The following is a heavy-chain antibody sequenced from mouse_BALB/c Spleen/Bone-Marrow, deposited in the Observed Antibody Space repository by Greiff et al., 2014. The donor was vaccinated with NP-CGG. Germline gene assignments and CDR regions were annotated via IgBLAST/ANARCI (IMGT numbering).Heavy chain of an antibody. CDR3: ARGITTVVPYAMDY. V-gene: IGHV1-14*01. CDR1: GHTFTSYV. J-gene: IGHJ4*01. Sequence: EVQLQQSGPELVKPGASVKMSCKASGHTFTSYVMHWVKQKPGQGLEWIGYINPYNDGTKYNEKFKGKATLTSDKSSSTAYMEPSSLTSEDSAVYYCARGITTVVPYAMDYWGQGTSVTVSS. CDR2: INPYNDGT. D-gene: IGHD1-1*01.